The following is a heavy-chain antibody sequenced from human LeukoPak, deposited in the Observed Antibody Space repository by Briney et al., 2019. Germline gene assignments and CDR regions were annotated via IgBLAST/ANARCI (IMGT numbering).Heavy chain of an antibody. Sequence: GGSLRLXCTASGFAFGDYAMSWVRQAPGKGLEWVGFIRSKAYGVTTEYAASVKGRFTISRDDSKSIAYLQMNSLKTEDTAVYYCTRTYYYHSSGYYQLYYFDYWGQGTLVTVSS. CDR1: GFAFGDYA. CDR2: IRSKAYGVTT. J-gene: IGHJ4*02. CDR3: TRTYYYHSSGYYQLYYFDY. V-gene: IGHV3-49*04. D-gene: IGHD3-22*01.